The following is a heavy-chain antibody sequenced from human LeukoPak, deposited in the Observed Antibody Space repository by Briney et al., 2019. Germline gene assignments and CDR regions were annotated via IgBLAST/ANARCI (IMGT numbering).Heavy chain of an antibody. J-gene: IGHJ4*02. CDR3: ARSSGYGYYFDY. V-gene: IGHV3-64*01. Sequence: GGSLRLSCGASGFXFSSDAIHWVRQAPGKGLEYVSAISSNGGTTHYGNSVKGRFTISRDNSKNTLYLQMGSLRAEDMAVYFCARSSGYGYYFDYWGQGTLVTVSS. CDR2: ISSNGGTT. CDR1: GFXFSSDA. D-gene: IGHD3-22*01.